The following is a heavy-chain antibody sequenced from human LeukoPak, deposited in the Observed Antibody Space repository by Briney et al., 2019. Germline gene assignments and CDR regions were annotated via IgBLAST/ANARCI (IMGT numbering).Heavy chain of an antibody. CDR3: ARDGPLTTGAFDI. CDR2: TYYSGST. CDR1: GGSISSSSYY. V-gene: IGHV4-39*07. Sequence: SETLSLTCTVSGGSISSSSYYWGWIRQPPGTGLEWIGSTYYSGSTNYNPSLKSRVTISVDTSKNQFSLKLSSVTAADTAVYYCARDGPLTTGAFDIWGQGTMVTVSS. J-gene: IGHJ3*02. D-gene: IGHD1-14*01.